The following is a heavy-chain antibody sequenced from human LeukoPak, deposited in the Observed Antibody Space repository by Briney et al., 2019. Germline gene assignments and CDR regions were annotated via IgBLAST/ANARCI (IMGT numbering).Heavy chain of an antibody. CDR1: GYTFTSYD. Sequence: PGASVKVSCKASGYTFTSYDINWVRQATGLGLEWMGWMNPNSGNTGCAQKFQGRVTMTRNTSISTAYMELSSLRSEDTAVYYCARKNVAAAGRNWFDPWGQGTLVTVSS. CDR3: ARKNVAAAGRNWFDP. D-gene: IGHD6-13*01. V-gene: IGHV1-8*01. J-gene: IGHJ5*02. CDR2: MNPNSGNT.